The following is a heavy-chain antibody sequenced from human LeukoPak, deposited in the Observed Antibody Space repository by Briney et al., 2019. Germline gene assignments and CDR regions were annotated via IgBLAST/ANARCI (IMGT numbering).Heavy chain of an antibody. Sequence: GESLKIPCKGSGYNFANYWIVWVRQMPGKGLEWMGIIYPGDSDTRYNPSFQGQVTISADKSISTAYLQWSSLKASDTAVYYCASRGCGGVGCYYFDYWGHGTLVTVSS. V-gene: IGHV5-51*01. CDR1: GYNFANYW. CDR2: IYPGDSDT. CDR3: ASRGCGGVGCYYFDY. J-gene: IGHJ4*01. D-gene: IGHD2-15*01.